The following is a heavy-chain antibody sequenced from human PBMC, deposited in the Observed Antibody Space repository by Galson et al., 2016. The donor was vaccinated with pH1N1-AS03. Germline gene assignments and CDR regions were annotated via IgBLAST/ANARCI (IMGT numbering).Heavy chain of an antibody. CDR3: ARFSGSYQFDY. CDR1: GYSISSGFH. D-gene: IGHD1-26*01. CDR2: ISHSGNT. V-gene: IGHV4-38-2*01. J-gene: IGHJ4*02. Sequence: ETLSLTCAVSGYSISSGFHWAWVRQPPSKGLEWIGPISHSGNTYYNPSLKSRVTMSVDTSKNQFSLKLSSVTAADAAVYYCARFSGSYQFDYWGQGTLVTVSS.